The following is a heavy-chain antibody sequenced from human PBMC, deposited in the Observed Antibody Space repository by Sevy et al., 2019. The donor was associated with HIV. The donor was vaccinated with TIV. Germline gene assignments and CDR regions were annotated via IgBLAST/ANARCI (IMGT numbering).Heavy chain of an antibody. CDR2: ISGSGISK. CDR3: VKDGRGYYQPFDS. D-gene: IGHD3-3*01. J-gene: IGHJ4*02. Sequence: GGSLRLSCAASGFTFSNYAMSWVRQAPGKGLEWVSAISGSGISKYYGDSVKDRFTISRDNSKNTLYLQMYSLTAEDTAVYYCVKDGRGYYQPFDSWGQGSLVTVSS. CDR1: GFTFSNYA. V-gene: IGHV3-23*01.